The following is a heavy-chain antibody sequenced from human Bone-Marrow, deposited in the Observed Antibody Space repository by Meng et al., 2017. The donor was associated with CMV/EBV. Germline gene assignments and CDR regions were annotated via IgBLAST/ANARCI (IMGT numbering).Heavy chain of an antibody. Sequence: ASVKVSCKASGYTFTRYGINWVRQAAGQGLEWMGWMNTNSGNTGYAQNFQGRVTMTRNTAAGPAYMELTSLKSEDTAVYYCAREESLVEASAVGRAKYYYSGMNAWGKGPTDTVSS. CDR1: GYTFTRYG. CDR3: AREESLVEASAVGRAKYYYSGMNA. J-gene: IGHJ6*04. D-gene: IGHD2-15*01. CDR2: MNTNSGNT. V-gene: IGHV1-8*01.